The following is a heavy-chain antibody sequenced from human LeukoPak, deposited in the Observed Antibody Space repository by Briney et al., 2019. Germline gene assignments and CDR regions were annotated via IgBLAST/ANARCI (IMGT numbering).Heavy chain of an antibody. J-gene: IGHJ4*02. Sequence: GESLKISCKDSGYSFTTYWIGWVRQMPGKGLEWMGIIYPGDSDTRYSPSFQGQVTISADQSISTAYLQWISLKASDTAMYYCARLGGGNGRLSYFDYWGQGTLVTVSS. CDR1: GYSFTTYW. D-gene: IGHD2-15*01. V-gene: IGHV5-51*01. CDR3: ARLGGGNGRLSYFDY. CDR2: IYPGDSDT.